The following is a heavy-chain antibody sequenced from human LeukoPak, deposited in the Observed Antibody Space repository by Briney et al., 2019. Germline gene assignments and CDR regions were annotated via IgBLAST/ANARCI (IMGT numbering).Heavy chain of an antibody. D-gene: IGHD6-19*01. J-gene: IGHJ4*02. CDR1: GYTFSGYY. CDR2: INPSNGDT. Sequence: ASVKVSCKASGYTFSGYYIHWVRQAPGQGLEWMAWINPSNGDTNYAQKFQGRVTMTRDTSISTAYIELTRLISDDTALYYCARVGSSGWYVHPTLDYWGQGTLVTVSS. CDR3: ARVGSSGWYVHPTLDY. V-gene: IGHV1-2*02.